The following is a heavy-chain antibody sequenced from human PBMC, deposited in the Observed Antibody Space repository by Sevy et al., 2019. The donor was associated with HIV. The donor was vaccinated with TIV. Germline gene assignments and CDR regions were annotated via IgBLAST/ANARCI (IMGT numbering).Heavy chain of an antibody. D-gene: IGHD7-27*01. CDR1: GFTFSHHN. CDR3: AREENRELGTIPLDS. J-gene: IGHJ4*02. V-gene: IGHV3-48*02. Sequence: GGSLRLSCAASGFTFSHHNMNWVRQAPGKGLEWISYISKSGSTTYFADSVRGRFTISRDNAKNSLFLEMHSLTDEDTAVYYCAREENRELGTIPLDSLGRGIQVTVSS. CDR2: ISKSGSTT.